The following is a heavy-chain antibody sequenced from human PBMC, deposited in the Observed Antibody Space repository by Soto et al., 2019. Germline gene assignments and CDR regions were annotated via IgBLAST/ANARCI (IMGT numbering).Heavy chain of an antibody. CDR1: GFPFSSYA. CDR2: ISGSGGST. Sequence: PGGSLRLSCAASGFPFSSYAMGWVRPAPGKGLEWVSAISGSGGSTYYADSVKGRFTISRDNSKNTLYLQMNSLRAEDTAVYYCAKLPVAGPATTLDYRGQGTLVTVSS. V-gene: IGHV3-23*01. D-gene: IGHD6-19*01. CDR3: AKLPVAGPATTLDY. J-gene: IGHJ4*02.